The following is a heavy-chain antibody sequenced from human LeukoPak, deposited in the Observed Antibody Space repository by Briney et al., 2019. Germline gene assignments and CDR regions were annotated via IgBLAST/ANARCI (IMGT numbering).Heavy chain of an antibody. CDR1: GFTFSSYA. D-gene: IGHD2-2*01. Sequence: GGSLRLSCAASGFTFSSYAMHWVRQAPGKGLEWVAVISYDGSNKYYADSVKGRFTISRDNSKNTLYLQMNSLRAEDTAVYYCARDGCSSTSCYFWYFDLWGRGTLATVSS. CDR3: ARDGCSSTSCYFWYFDL. CDR2: ISYDGSNK. J-gene: IGHJ2*01. V-gene: IGHV3-30*04.